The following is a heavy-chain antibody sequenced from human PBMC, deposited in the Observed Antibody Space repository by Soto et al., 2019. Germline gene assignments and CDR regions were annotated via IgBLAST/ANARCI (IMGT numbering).Heavy chain of an antibody. J-gene: IGHJ5*02. Sequence: PSETLSLTCTVSGGSVSTSTYYWGWIRLPPGKGLEWIGTIYYGGTTYYNPSLKSRVTISVDTSKNQFSLKLSSVTAADAAVYYCAGGSSDSSPYNWFDPWGLGTLVTVSS. D-gene: IGHD6-6*01. CDR2: IYYGGTT. CDR3: AGGSSDSSPYNWFDP. V-gene: IGHV4-39*01. CDR1: GGSVSTSTYY.